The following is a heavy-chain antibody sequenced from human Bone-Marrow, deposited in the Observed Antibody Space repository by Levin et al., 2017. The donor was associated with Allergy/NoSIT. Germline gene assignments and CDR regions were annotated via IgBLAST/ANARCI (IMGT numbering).Heavy chain of an antibody. CDR3: AREAYYDSWSGYAFDY. CDR1: GTSIRSYY. Sequence: SETLSLTCTVSGTSIRSYYWSWIRQSAGKGLEWIGHIYASGSTNYNPSLESRLTMSVDSSKNQFSLRLTSVTAADTAVYYCAREAYYDSWSGYAFDYWGQGALVTVSS. CDR2: IYASGST. D-gene: IGHD3-3*01. V-gene: IGHV4-4*07. J-gene: IGHJ4*02.